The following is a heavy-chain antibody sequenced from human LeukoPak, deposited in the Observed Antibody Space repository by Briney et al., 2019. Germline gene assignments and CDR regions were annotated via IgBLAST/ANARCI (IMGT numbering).Heavy chain of an antibody. CDR2: ISGSGDKT. J-gene: IGHJ4*02. V-gene: IGHV3-23*01. Sequence: SGGSLRLSCAASGFTFSSYAMSWVRRAPGTGLEWVSAISGSGDKTYYADSVKGRFTISRDNSKNTLYLQMNSLRVEDTAVYYCARGVATTTNYYLDSWGQGTLVTVSS. CDR3: ARGVATTTNYYLDS. D-gene: IGHD5-12*01. CDR1: GFTFSSYA.